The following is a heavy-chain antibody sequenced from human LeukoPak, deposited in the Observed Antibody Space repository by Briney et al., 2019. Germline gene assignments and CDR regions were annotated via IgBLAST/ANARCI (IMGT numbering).Heavy chain of an antibody. J-gene: IGHJ4*02. CDR1: GYTFTSYG. CDR3: ARRGLGSGWRKVDY. CDR2: ISAYNGNT. Sequence: ASVKVSCKASGYTFTSYGISWVRQAPEQGLEWMGWISAYNGNTDYAQKLQGRVTMTTDTSTSTAYMELRSLRSDDTAVYYCARRGLGSGWRKVDYWGQGTLVTVSS. D-gene: IGHD6-19*01. V-gene: IGHV1-18*01.